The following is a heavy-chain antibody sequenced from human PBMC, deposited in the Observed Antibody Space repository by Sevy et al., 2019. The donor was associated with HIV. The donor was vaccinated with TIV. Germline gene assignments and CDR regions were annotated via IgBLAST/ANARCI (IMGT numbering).Heavy chain of an antibody. V-gene: IGHV1-69*13. CDR1: GGTFSSYA. CDR2: IIPIFGTA. D-gene: IGHD1-1*01. CDR3: ARSGIPRRDYGMDV. Sequence: ASVKVSCKASGGTFSSYAISWVRQAPGQGLEWMGGIIPIFGTANYAQKFQGRVTITADESTGTAYMELSSLRSEDTAVYYCARSGIPRRDYGMDVWGQGTTVTVSS. J-gene: IGHJ6*02.